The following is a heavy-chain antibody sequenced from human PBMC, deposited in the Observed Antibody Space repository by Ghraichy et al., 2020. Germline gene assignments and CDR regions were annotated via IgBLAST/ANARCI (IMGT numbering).Heavy chain of an antibody. CDR3: ARRVLYSSSRGPRNYYYGMDV. Sequence: SETLSLTCTVSGGSISSYYWSWIRQPPGKGLEWIGYIYTSGSTNYNPSLKSRVTISVDTSKNQFSLKLSSVTAADTAVYYCARRVLYSSSRGPRNYYYGMDVWGQGTTVTVSS. CDR2: IYTSGST. D-gene: IGHD6-13*01. CDR1: GGSISSYY. J-gene: IGHJ6*02. V-gene: IGHV4-4*09.